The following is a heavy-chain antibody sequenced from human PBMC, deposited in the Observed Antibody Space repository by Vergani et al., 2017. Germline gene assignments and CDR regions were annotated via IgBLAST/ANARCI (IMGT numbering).Heavy chain of an antibody. V-gene: IGHV4-34*01. CDR3: ARGLLRRKVVLRVGVYYGMDV. CDR1: GGSFSGYY. J-gene: IGHJ6*02. CDR2: INHSGST. Sequence: QVQLQQWGAGLLKPSETLSLTCAVYGGSFSGYYWSWIRQPPGKGLEWIGEINHSGSTNCNPSLKSRVTISVDTSKNQFSLKLSSVTAADTAVYYCARGLLRRKVVLRVGVYYGMDVWGQGTTVTVSS. D-gene: IGHD2-8*01.